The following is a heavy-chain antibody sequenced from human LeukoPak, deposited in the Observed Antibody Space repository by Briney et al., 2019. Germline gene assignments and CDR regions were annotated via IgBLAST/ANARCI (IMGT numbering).Heavy chain of an antibody. J-gene: IGHJ3*02. CDR3: AKQCGGSDWFDAFDS. Sequence: PGGSLRLSCAASGFTFSSYWMHWVRQAPGKGLMWVSGINTDGSSTMYADSVKGRFTISRDNSRNTLYLQMNSLRAEDTAVYYCAKQCGGSDWFDAFDSWGQGTMVTVSS. V-gene: IGHV3-74*03. CDR1: GFTFSSYW. CDR2: INTDGSST. D-gene: IGHD6-19*01.